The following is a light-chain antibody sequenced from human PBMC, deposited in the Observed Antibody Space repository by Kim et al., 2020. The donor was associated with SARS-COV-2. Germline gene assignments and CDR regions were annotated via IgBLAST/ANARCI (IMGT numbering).Light chain of an antibody. CDR3: MRGSNWPPDT. CDR2: KVS. Sequence: PASISCRSLQSLVRNDGTTYLNWFQQRPGQSPRRLNYKVSNRASRVPERFSGSGSVAYFTMQIGRVEAEYVAIYYCMRGSNWPPDTCGEGTKLETK. CDR1: QSLVRNDGTTY. J-gene: IGKJ2*01. V-gene: IGKV2-30*02.